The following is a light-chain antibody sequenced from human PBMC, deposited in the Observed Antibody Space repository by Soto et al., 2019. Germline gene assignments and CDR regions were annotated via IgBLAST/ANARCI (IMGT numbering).Light chain of an antibody. Sequence: QSALTQPASVSGSPGQSITISCGGTSSDVGAYIYVSWYQQYPGKAPKLIIYEVNNRPSGVSGRFSDSKSDTTAYLTISGLQAEDEADYYCSSYSDSDTKVFGTGTKLTVL. CDR1: SSDVGAYIY. CDR2: EVN. V-gene: IGLV2-14*03. J-gene: IGLJ1*01. CDR3: SSYSDSDTKV.